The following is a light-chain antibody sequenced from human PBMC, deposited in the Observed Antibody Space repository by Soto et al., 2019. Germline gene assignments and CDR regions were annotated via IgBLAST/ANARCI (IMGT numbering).Light chain of an antibody. CDR2: DAS. CDR3: QQRNVWPPIT. V-gene: IGKV3-11*01. CDR1: QSVRTS. J-gene: IGKJ5*01. Sequence: EIVWEECPGSLSLSPGKRATLSCRASQSVRTSLAWYQHKPGQAPRLFIYDASLRANGVPARFGGSGSGTDFTLTINSLEPEDFAVYYCQQRNVWPPITFGQGTRLEVK.